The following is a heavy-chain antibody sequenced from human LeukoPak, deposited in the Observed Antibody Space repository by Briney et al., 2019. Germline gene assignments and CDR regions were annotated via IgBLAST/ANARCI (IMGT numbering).Heavy chain of an antibody. CDR2: INPTGDPT. J-gene: IGHJ6*03. CDR1: GYTFTSYY. V-gene: IGHV1-46*01. D-gene: IGHD3-22*01. CDR3: ARSSGSYSSLFYMHV. Sequence: ASVTVSFKASGYTFTSYYMHWVRQAPGQGLEWVGIINPTGDPTTYAQKFQGRVTMTSDMSTSTVYMELSSLRSEDTAVYYCARSSGSYSSLFYMHVWGKGTTVTVSS.